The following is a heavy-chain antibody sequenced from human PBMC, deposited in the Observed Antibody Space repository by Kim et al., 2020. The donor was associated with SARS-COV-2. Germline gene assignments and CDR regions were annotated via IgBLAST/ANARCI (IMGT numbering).Heavy chain of an antibody. J-gene: IGHJ4*02. V-gene: IGHV4-34*01. CDR3: ARLDIVVVPAAGFRY. Sequence: PSLKSRVSIAVDTSKNQFSLNLSSVTAADTAVYYCARLDIVVVPAAGFRYWGQGTLVTVSS. D-gene: IGHD2-2*03.